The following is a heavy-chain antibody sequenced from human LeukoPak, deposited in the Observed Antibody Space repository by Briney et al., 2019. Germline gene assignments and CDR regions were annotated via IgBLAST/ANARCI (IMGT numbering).Heavy chain of an antibody. CDR3: ARDVGDYLLGI. D-gene: IGHD4-17*01. V-gene: IGHV4-59*01. CDR2: IYYSGST. J-gene: IGHJ3*02. Sequence: SETLSLTCAVYGGSFSGYYWSWIRQPPGKGLEWIGYIYYSGSTNYNPSLKSRVTISVDTSKNQFSLKLSSVTAADTAVYYCARDVGDYLLGIWGQGTMVTVSS. CDR1: GGSFSGYY.